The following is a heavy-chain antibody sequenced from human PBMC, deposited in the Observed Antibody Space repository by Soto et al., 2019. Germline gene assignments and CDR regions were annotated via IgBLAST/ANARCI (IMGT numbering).Heavy chain of an antibody. V-gene: IGHV1-69*02. CDR1: GGTFSSYT. CDR2: IIPILGIA. Sequence: GASVKVSCKASGGTFSSYTISWVRQAPGQGLEWMGRIIPILGIANYAQKFQGRVTITADKSTSTAYMELSSLRSEDTAVYYCARVVDTDYNWFDPWGQGTLVIDSS. D-gene: IGHD5-18*01. J-gene: IGHJ5*02. CDR3: ARVVDTDYNWFDP.